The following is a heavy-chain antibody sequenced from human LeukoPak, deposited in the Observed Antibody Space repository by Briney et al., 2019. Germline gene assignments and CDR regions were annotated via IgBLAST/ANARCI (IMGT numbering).Heavy chain of an antibody. D-gene: IGHD3-10*01. CDR3: ARGGRSMVPPGY. V-gene: IGHV4-30-2*01. Sequence: SETLSLTCAVSGDSISSGGYSWSWIRQPPGKGLEWIGYISHTGSSNYNPSLKSRVTISVDTSKNQFSLKLSSVTAADTAVYYCARGGRSMVPPGYWGQGTLVTVSS. CDR1: GDSISSGGYS. CDR2: ISHTGSS. J-gene: IGHJ4*02.